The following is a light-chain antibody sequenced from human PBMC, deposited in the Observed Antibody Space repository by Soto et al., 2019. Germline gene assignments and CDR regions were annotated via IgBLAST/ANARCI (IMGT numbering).Light chain of an antibody. CDR1: QSVSSSY. J-gene: IGKJ1*01. CDR2: GAS. CDR3: QQYGSSPQT. Sequence: ENVLTQSPGTLSLSPGETATLSCRAGQSVSSSYLAWYQQKPGQAPRLLLYGASNRATGIPDRFSGRGSGTDFSLTISRLEPEDFAVYYCQQYGSSPQTFGQGTKVEIK. V-gene: IGKV3-20*01.